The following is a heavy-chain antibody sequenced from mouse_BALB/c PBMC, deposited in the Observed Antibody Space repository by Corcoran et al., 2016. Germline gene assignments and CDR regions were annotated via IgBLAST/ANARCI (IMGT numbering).Heavy chain of an antibody. CDR2: INTYTGEP. D-gene: IGHD2-2*01. CDR3: ATMVTMDY. J-gene: IGHJ4*01. Sequence: QIQLVQSGPELKKPGETVKISCKASGYTFTNYGMNWVKQAPGKGLKWMGWINTYTGEPTYADDFKGRFAFSLETSASTAYLQINNRKNEDTATYFCATMVTMDYWGQGTSVTVSS. CDR1: GYTFTNYG. V-gene: IGHV9-3-1*01.